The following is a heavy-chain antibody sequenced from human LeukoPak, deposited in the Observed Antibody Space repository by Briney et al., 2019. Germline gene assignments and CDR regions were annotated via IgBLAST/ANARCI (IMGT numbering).Heavy chain of an antibody. CDR2: IYNGGNT. J-gene: IGHJ6*02. V-gene: IGHV3-53*01. CDR3: ARDAISTSCSGGSCYKYDYGMDV. D-gene: IGHD2-15*01. CDR1: GFTVSYNY. Sequence: PGGSLRLSCAASGFTVSYNYMSWVRQPPGKGLEWVSSIYNGGNTYYADSVKGRFTISRDNSKNTLYLQMNSLRAEDTAVYYCARDAISTSCSGGSCYKYDYGMDVWGQGTTVTVSS.